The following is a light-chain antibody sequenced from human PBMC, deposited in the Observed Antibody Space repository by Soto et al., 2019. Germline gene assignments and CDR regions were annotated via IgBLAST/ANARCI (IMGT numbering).Light chain of an antibody. J-gene: IGKJ2*01. CDR2: AAS. CDR1: QSISGY. CDR3: QQYGSSPGYT. V-gene: IGKV1-39*01. Sequence: DIQVTQSPSSLSASVGDRVTITCRASQSISGYLNWYQQKPGKAPKVLIYAASDLQSGVPSRFSGSKSGTDFTLTISRLEPEDFAVYYCQQYGSSPGYTFGQGTKLEIK.